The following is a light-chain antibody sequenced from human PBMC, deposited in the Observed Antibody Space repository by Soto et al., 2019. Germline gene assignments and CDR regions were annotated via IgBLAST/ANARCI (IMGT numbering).Light chain of an antibody. CDR1: SSNIGAGYD. CDR2: GNS. Sequence: QPVLTQPPSVSGAPGQRVTISCTGSSSNIGAGYDVHWYQQLPGTAPKLLIYGNSNRPSGVPDRFSGSKSDTSASLAITGLQAEDEADYYCQSYDSSLSVYVFGTGTKLTVL. J-gene: IGLJ1*01. V-gene: IGLV1-40*01. CDR3: QSYDSSLSVYV.